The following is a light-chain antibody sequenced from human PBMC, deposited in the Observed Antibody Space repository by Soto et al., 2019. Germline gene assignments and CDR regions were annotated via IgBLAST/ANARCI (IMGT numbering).Light chain of an antibody. Sequence: SYELTQSPSVSVAPGKTARMTCGGNNIGTKSVHWYQQKPGQAPVLVIFYDSERPSGIPERFSGSNSGNTATLTISRVEAGDEADYFCQVWDSNTDHVVFGGGTKVTVL. V-gene: IGLV3-21*04. J-gene: IGLJ2*01. CDR2: YDS. CDR1: NIGTKS. CDR3: QVWDSNTDHVV.